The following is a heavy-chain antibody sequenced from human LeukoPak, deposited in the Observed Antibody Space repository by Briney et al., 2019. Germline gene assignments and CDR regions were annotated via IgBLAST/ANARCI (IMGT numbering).Heavy chain of an antibody. CDR1: GFTFSKYA. CDR3: AKDQGGRYYDILAGYYPENFFDY. D-gene: IGHD3-9*01. V-gene: IGHV3-23*01. CDR2: ISGTGGSA. Sequence: GGSLRLSCSASGFTFSKYAMSWVRQAPGKGLEWVSTISGTGGSANYADSVKGRFTFSRDNSKDTLYLQKNGLRAEDTAVYYCAKDQGGRYYDILAGYYPENFFDYWGQGTLVTVSS. J-gene: IGHJ4*02.